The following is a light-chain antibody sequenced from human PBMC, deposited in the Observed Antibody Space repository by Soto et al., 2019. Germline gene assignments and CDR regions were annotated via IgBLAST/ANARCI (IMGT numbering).Light chain of an antibody. CDR2: GAS. CDR3: QHYNNWPRT. CDR1: QSVSSN. J-gene: IGKJ1*01. Sequence: EIVMTQSPATLSVSPEERATLSCRSSQSVSSNLAWYQQKPGQAPRLLIYGASTRSTGIPARFSGSGSGTEFTLTISSLQSEDFAVYYWQHYNNWPRTFGQGTKVEIK. V-gene: IGKV3-15*01.